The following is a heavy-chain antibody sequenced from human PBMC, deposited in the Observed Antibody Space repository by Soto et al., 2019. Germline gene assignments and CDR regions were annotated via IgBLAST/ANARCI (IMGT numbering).Heavy chain of an antibody. Sequence: QVTLKESGPVLVKPTETLTLTCTVSGFSLSKARMCVSWIRQPPGKALEWLAHIFWNDERSYNTSLKSRLTXPXXXSXXQVVLTMTNVDPVDTGTYFCARALREGLPIYYFDSWGQGTLVTVSS. J-gene: IGHJ4*02. CDR3: ARALREGLPIYYFDS. CDR2: IFWNDER. CDR1: GFSLSKARMC. D-gene: IGHD1-26*01. V-gene: IGHV2-26*01.